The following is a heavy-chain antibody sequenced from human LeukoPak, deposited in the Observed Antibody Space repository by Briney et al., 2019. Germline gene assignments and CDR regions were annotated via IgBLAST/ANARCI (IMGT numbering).Heavy chain of an antibody. CDR3: ASYYDSSGEYFQH. Sequence: SVKVSCRASGGTFSSYAISWVRQAPGQGLEWMGGIIPIFGTANYAQKFQGRVTITTDESTSTAYMELSSLRSEDTAVYYCASYYDSSGEYFQHWGQGTLVTVSS. D-gene: IGHD3-22*01. CDR1: GGTFSSYA. CDR2: IIPIFGTA. J-gene: IGHJ1*01. V-gene: IGHV1-69*05.